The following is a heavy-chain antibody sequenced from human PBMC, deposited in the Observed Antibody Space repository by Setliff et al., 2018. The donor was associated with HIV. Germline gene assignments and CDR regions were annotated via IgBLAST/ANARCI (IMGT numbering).Heavy chain of an antibody. CDR2: IYTSRGT. CDR1: GGSISGYH. CDR3: ARSPSYRSSWEYYFDY. Sequence: PSETLSLTCTVSGGSISGYHWNWLRQTPGKGLEWIGHIYTSRGTNYNHSLRTRVIISVDTSNQFSLKLSSVTAADAAVYYCARSPSYRSSWEYYFDYWGQGILVTGSS. V-gene: IGHV4-4*09. D-gene: IGHD6-13*01. J-gene: IGHJ4*02.